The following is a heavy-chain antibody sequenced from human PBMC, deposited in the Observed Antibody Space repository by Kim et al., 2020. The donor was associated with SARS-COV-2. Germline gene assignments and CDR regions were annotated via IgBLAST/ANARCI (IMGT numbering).Heavy chain of an antibody. Sequence: PKFPGRVTISRDTSASTDYMKLSSLRSEDTAVYYCARDSYYDSSGNFDYWGQGTLVTVSS. V-gene: IGHV1-3*01. CDR3: ARDSYYDSSGNFDY. J-gene: IGHJ4*02. D-gene: IGHD3-22*01.